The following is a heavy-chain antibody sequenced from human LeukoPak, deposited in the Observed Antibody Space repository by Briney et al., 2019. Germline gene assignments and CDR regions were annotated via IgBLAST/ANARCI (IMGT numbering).Heavy chain of an antibody. V-gene: IGHV4-4*07. D-gene: IGHD3-3*01. CDR1: GGSISSYY. CDR3: ARWAPEYDFWSGYLDY. CDR2: IYTSGST. J-gene: IGHJ4*02. Sequence: SETLSLTCTVSGGSISSYYWSWIRQPAGKGLEWIGRIYTSGSTNYNPSLKSRVTMSVDTSKNQFSLKLSSVTAADTAVYYCARWAPEYDFWSGYLDYWGQGTLVTVSS.